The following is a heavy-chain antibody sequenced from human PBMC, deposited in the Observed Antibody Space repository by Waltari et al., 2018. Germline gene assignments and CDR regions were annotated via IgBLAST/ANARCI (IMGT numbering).Heavy chain of an antibody. D-gene: IGHD3-16*01. CDR2: IYAGGSST. Sequence: EVQLLESGGGLVQPGGSLRLYCAASGFTFSSYAMSWVRQAPGKGLEWVSVIYAGGSSTYYADSVKGRFTISRDNSKNTLYLQMNILRAEDTAVYYCAKEGETVDYWGQGTLVTVSS. CDR3: AKEGETVDY. CDR1: GFTFSSYA. J-gene: IGHJ4*02. V-gene: IGHV3-23*03.